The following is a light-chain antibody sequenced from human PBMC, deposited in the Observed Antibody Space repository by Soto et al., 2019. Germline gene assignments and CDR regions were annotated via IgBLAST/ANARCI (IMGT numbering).Light chain of an antibody. CDR3: QQYGSSPLT. V-gene: IGKV3-20*01. CDR2: GAS. Sequence: EIVLTQSPGTLSLSPGERATLSCRASQSVSSSYLAWYQQKPGQAPRLLIYGASSRATGIPDRFSGSGSGTDFTLTINRLAPEDFAVYYCQQYGSSPLTFGGGTKVEIK. CDR1: QSVSSSY. J-gene: IGKJ4*01.